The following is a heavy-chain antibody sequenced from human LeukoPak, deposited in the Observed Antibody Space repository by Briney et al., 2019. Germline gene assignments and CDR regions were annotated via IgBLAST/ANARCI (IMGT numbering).Heavy chain of an antibody. J-gene: IGHJ4*02. CDR3: AKWKYSNSGIEDY. D-gene: IGHD6-6*01. V-gene: IGHV3-23*01. Sequence: GGSLRLSCAASGFTFSSYAMSWVRQVPGKGLEWVSVISGSGDNTYYADSVKGRFTISRDNSKNMLYLQMNGLRAEDTAVYYCAKWKYSNSGIEDYWGQGTLVTVSS. CDR1: GFTFSSYA. CDR2: ISGSGDNT.